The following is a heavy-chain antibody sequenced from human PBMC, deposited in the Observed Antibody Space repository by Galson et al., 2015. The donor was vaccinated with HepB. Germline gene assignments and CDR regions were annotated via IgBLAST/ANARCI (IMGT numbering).Heavy chain of an antibody. CDR1: GFTFSSYA. J-gene: IGHJ4*02. V-gene: IGHV3-23*01. Sequence: SLRLSCAASGFTFSSYAMSWVRQAPGKGLEWVSAISGSGGSTYYADSVKGRFTISRDNSKNTLYLQMNSLRAEDTAVYYCAKYSSGWYWFDYWGQGTLVTVSS. CDR2: ISGSGGST. CDR3: AKYSSGWYWFDY. D-gene: IGHD6-19*01.